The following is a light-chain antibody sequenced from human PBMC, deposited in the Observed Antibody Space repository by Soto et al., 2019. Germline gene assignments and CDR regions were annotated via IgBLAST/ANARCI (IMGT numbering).Light chain of an antibody. J-gene: IGKJ4*01. CDR3: QQYDNWPLS. V-gene: IGKV3-15*01. Sequence: EIVMTQSPATLSVSPGARATLSCRASQNVRSNLAWYHQKPGQAPRLLISDASTRATGIPARFSGSGSGTEFTLTITSLQSEDFAVYYCQQYDNWPLSFGGGTRVEIK. CDR1: QNVRSN. CDR2: DAS.